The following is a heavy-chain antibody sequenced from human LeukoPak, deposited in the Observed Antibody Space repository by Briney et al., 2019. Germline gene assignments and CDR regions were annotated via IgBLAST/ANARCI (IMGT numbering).Heavy chain of an antibody. D-gene: IGHD3-22*01. CDR2: IYYIGST. CDR1: GGSIISHY. Sequence: TSETLSLTCTVSGGSIISHYWGWIRQPPGKGLEWIGYIYYIGSTNYNPSLRSRLTMSVDTSKNQFSLRLSSVIAADTAVYYCAKYYDSTGSFDYWGQGTLVTVSS. CDR3: AKYYDSTGSFDY. V-gene: IGHV4-59*11. J-gene: IGHJ4*02.